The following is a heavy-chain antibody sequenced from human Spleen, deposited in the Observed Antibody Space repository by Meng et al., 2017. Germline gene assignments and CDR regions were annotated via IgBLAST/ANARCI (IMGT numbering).Heavy chain of an antibody. CDR1: RFTFSTYA. CDR3: ARGESGGHDAFDI. D-gene: IGHD2-15*01. J-gene: IGHJ3*02. V-gene: IGHV3-23*01. CDR2: ISTSGGTT. Sequence: GESLKISCTASRFTFSTYAMSWVRQAPGKGLEWVSGISTSGGTTYYPDSVKGRFTISRDNSKNTLYLQMNSLRAEDTAVYYCARGESGGHDAFDIWGQGTMVTVSS.